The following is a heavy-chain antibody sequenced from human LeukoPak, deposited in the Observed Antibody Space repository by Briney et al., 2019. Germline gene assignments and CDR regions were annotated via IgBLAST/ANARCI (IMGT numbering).Heavy chain of an antibody. D-gene: IGHD4-23*01. CDR3: AGAVASNWFDL. J-gene: IGHJ5*02. CDR2: IKEDGGEK. Sequence: GGSLRLSCAASGFTFSAYWMSWVRQAPGKGLEWVANIKEDGGEKQYVDSVKGRFPIPRHNAKNSLYLQMNSLRAEDTAVFYCAGAVASNWFDLWGQGTVVTVS. CDR1: GFTFSAYW. V-gene: IGHV3-7*01.